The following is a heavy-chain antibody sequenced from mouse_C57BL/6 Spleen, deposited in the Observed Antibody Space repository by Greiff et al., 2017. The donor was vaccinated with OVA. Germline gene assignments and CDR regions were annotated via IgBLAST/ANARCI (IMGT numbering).Heavy chain of an antibody. Sequence: EVKLEESGGGLVKPGGSLKLSCAASGFTFSSYAMSWVRQTPEKRLEWVATISDGGSYTYYPDNVKGRFTISRDNAKNNLYLQMSHLKSEDTAMYYCARKGSSWGWFAYWGQGTLVTVSA. V-gene: IGHV5-4*03. CDR2: ISDGGSYT. CDR3: ARKGSSWGWFAY. CDR1: GFTFSSYA. J-gene: IGHJ3*01. D-gene: IGHD1-1*01.